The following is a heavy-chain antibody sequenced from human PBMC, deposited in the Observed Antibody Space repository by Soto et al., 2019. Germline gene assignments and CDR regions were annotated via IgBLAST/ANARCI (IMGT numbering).Heavy chain of an antibody. V-gene: IGHV4-31*03. CDR3: ASFRASPTEYFDY. Sequence: QVQLQESGPGLVKPSQTLSITCSVSGGSISRGGYYWSWIRQHPGKVLECIGYLYYTGSTSYNPSLKTRLTLAVLTSMNQFSLRLSSVTVAVTAVCYCASFRASPTEYFDYLGQGTLVTVSS. CDR2: LYYTGST. CDR1: GGSISRGGYY. D-gene: IGHD3-10*01. J-gene: IGHJ4*02.